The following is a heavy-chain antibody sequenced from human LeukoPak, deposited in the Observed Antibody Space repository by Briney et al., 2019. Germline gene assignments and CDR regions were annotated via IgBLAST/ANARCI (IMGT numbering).Heavy chain of an antibody. CDR3: VIISGSSTGRYYDY. CDR2: IFYSGGT. V-gene: IGHV4-39*01. J-gene: IGHJ4*02. D-gene: IGHD1-20*01. CDR1: GGSISSSSYY. Sequence: SETLSLTCTVSGGSISSSSYYWCWIRQPPGKGLEWIGSIFYSGGTYYNPSLKSRVTISVDTSKNQFFLKMSSVTAADTAVYYCVIISGSSTGRYYDYWGQGTLVTVSS.